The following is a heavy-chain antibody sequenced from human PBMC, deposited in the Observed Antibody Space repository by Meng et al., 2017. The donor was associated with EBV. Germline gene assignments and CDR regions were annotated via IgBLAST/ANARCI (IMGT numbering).Heavy chain of an antibody. V-gene: IGHV1-2*06. D-gene: IGHD6-19*01. CDR3: ARVGIAVAGTGDY. J-gene: IGHJ4*02. CDR2: INPNSGGT. Sequence: QVQWVQSGAEVTKPGASVKVSCKASGYTFTGYYMHWVRQAPGQGLEWMGRINPNSGGTNYAQKFQGRVTMTRDTSISTAYMELSRLRSDDTAVYYCARVGIAVAGTGDYWGQGTLVTVSS. CDR1: GYTFTGYY.